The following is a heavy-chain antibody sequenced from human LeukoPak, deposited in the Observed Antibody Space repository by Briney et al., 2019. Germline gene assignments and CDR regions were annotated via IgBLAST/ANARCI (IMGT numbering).Heavy chain of an antibody. J-gene: IGHJ6*03. CDR3: ARDLRITGTTTLYYYYMDV. CDR1: GYTFTSYC. CDR2: INPSGGST. Sequence: ASVKVSCKASGYTFTSYCMHWVRQAPGQGLEWMGIINPSGGSTSYAQKFQGRVTMTRDTSTSTVYMELSSLRSEDTAVSYCARDLRITGTTTLYYYYMDVWGKGTTVTVSS. D-gene: IGHD1-7*01. V-gene: IGHV1-46*03.